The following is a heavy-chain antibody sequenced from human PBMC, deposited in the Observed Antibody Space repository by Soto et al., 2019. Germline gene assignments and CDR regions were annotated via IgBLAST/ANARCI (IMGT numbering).Heavy chain of an antibody. CDR2: IYYSGST. CDR1: GGSISSSSYY. CDR3: AGLLRLSLALDY. Sequence: QLQLQESGPGLVKPSETLSLTCTVSGGSISSSSYYWGWIRQPPGKGLEWIGSIYYSGSTYYNPSLKSRVPRSAGPSQNPFSPKLSSVTAADPAVYYCAGLLRLSLALDYWGQGTLVTVSS. V-gene: IGHV4-39*01. D-gene: IGHD6-25*01. J-gene: IGHJ4*02.